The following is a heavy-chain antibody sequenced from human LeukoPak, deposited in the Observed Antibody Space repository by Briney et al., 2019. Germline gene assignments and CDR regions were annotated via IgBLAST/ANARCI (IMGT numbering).Heavy chain of an antibody. CDR3: ARDGGGYCSGGSCYN. V-gene: IGHV3-30*04. CDR1: GFTFSSYA. Sequence: PGGSLRLSCAASGFTFSSYAMHWVRQAPGKGLEWVAVISYDGSNKYYADSVKGRFTISRDNSKNTLYLQMNSLRAEDTAVYYCARDGGGYCSGGSCYNWGQGTLVTVPS. J-gene: IGHJ4*02. CDR2: ISYDGSNK. D-gene: IGHD2-15*01.